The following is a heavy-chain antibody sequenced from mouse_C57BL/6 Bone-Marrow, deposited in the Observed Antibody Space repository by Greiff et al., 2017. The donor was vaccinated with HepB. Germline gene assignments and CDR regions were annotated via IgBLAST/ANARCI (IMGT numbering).Heavy chain of an antibody. CDR2: IDPSDSYT. D-gene: IGHD1-1*01. CDR1: GYTFTSYW. CDR3: ARRHYGRDYYAMDY. J-gene: IGHJ4*01. V-gene: IGHV1-69*01. Sequence: QVQLQQPGAELVMPGASVKLSCKASGYTFTSYWMHWVKQRPGQGLEWIGEIDPSDSYTNYNQKFKGKSTLTVDKSSSTAYMQLSSLTSEDSAVYYCARRHYGRDYYAMDYWGQGTSVTVSS.